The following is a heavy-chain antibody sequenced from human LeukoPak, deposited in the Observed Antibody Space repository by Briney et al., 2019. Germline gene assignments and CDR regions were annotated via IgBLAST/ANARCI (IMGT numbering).Heavy chain of an antibody. CDR3: AKGLIQLWPTFDY. D-gene: IGHD5-18*01. CDR2: ISYDGSNK. J-gene: IGHJ4*02. Sequence: GGSLRLSCAASGFTFSSYGMHWVRQAPGKGLEWVAVISYDGSNKYYADSVKGRFTISRDNSKNTLYLQMNSLRAEDTAVYYCAKGLIQLWPTFDYWGQGTLVTVSS. V-gene: IGHV3-30*18. CDR1: GFTFSSYG.